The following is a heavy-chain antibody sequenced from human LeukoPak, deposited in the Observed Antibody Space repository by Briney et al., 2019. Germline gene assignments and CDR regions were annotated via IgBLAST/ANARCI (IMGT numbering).Heavy chain of an antibody. Sequence: ASVKVSCKASGYTFTGYYMHWVRQAPGQGLEWMGWIDPNSGGTNYAQKFQGRVTMTRDTSISTAYMELSRLRSDDTAVYYCARDLQSSSGYYYVVGYWGQGTLVTVSS. CDR1: GYTFTGYY. CDR2: IDPNSGGT. CDR3: ARDLQSSSGYYYVVGY. J-gene: IGHJ4*02. V-gene: IGHV1-2*02. D-gene: IGHD3-22*01.